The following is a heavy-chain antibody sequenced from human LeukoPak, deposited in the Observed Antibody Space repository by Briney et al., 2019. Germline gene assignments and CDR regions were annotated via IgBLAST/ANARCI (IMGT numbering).Heavy chain of an antibody. J-gene: IGHJ4*02. D-gene: IGHD3-3*01. CDR2: INPSSGST. V-gene: IGHV1-46*01. CDR1: GYTFTSYY. Sequence: ASVKVSCKASGYTFTSYYMHWVRQAPGQGLEWMGIINPSSGSTSYAQKFQGRVTMTRDMSTSTVYMELSSLRSEDTAVYYCARTGYDFWTLDYWGQGTLVTVSS. CDR3: ARTGYDFWTLDY.